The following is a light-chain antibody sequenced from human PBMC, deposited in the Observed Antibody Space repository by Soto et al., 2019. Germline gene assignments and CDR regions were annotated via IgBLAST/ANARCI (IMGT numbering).Light chain of an antibody. V-gene: IGKV1-5*01. CDR2: AAS. CDR3: LQHNSYPRT. J-gene: IGKJ1*01. CDR1: HTISSW. Sequence: DIQMTQSPSTLSASVVQRVTVTWRASHTISSWLAWYQQKPGKAPKRLIYAASSLQSGVPSRFSGSGSGTEFTLKISSLQPEDFATYYCLQHNSYPRTFGQGTKVDIK.